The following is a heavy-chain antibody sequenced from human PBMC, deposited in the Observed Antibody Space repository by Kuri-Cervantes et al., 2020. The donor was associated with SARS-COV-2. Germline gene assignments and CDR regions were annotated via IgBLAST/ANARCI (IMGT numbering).Heavy chain of an antibody. CDR1: GFTFSSYW. D-gene: IGHD2-15*01. CDR2: IKQDGSEK. Sequence: GESLKISCAASGFTFSSYWMSWVRQAPGKGLEWVANIKQDGSEKYYVDSVKGRFTISRDNAKNSLYLQMNSLRAEDTAVYYCARDRVEGGGPYFQHWGQGNLVNVSS. V-gene: IGHV3-7*01. J-gene: IGHJ1*01. CDR3: ARDRVEGGGPYFQH.